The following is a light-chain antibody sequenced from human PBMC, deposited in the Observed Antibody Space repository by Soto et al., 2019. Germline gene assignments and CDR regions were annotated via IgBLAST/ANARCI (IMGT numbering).Light chain of an antibody. CDR2: EVY. CDR3: CSYAGYTTFFV. Sequence: QSVLTQPASMSGSPGQSITISCTGTSSDVGSYYPVSWFQQHPGKAPKLIIYEVYKRPSGVSDRFSGSKSGNTASLTISGLQAADEAEYYCCSYAGYTTFFVFGTGTKLTVL. J-gene: IGLJ1*01. V-gene: IGLV2-23*02. CDR1: SSDVGSYYP.